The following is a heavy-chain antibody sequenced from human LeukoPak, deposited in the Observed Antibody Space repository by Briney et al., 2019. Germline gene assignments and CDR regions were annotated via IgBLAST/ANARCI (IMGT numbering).Heavy chain of an antibody. CDR2: INPSGGST. Sequence: ASVKVSCKASGYTFTSYYMHWVRQAPGQGLEWMGIINPSGGSTSYAQKFQGRVTMTRDTSISTAYMELSRLRSDDTAVYYCASREVVPAATPFDYWGQGTLVTVSS. J-gene: IGHJ4*02. V-gene: IGHV1-46*01. CDR1: GYTFTSYY. D-gene: IGHD2-2*01. CDR3: ASREVVPAATPFDY.